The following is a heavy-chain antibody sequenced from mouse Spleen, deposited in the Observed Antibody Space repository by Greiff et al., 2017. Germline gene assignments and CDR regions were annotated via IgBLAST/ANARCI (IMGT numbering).Heavy chain of an antibody. J-gene: IGHJ4*01. V-gene: IGHV3-6*01. Sequence: ESGPGLVKPSQSLSLTCSVTGYSITSGYYWNWIRQFPGNKLEWMGYISYDGSNNYNPSLKNRISITRDTSKNQFFLKLNSVTTEDTATYYCAREGDDADYYAMDYWGQGTSVTVSS. CDR1: GYSITSGYY. CDR2: ISYDGSN. D-gene: IGHD2-12*01. CDR3: AREGDDADYYAMDY.